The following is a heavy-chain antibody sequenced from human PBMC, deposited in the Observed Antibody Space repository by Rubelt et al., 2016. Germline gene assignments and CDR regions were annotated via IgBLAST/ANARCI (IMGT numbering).Heavy chain of an antibody. J-gene: IGHJ4*02. V-gene: IGHV4-34*01. D-gene: IGHD4-23*01. CDR3: ATSGGNGGDFDY. CDR1: GGSFSGYY. CDR2: IYYSGST. Sequence: QVQLQQWGAGLLKPSETLSLTCAVYGGSFSGYYWSWIRQPPGKGLEWIGYIYYSGSTYYNPSLKSRVTISVDTSKTQFSLKLSSVTAADTAVYYCATSGGNGGDFDYWGQGTLVTVSS.